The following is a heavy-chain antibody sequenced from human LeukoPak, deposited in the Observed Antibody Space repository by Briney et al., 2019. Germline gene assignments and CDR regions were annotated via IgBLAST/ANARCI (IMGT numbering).Heavy chain of an antibody. J-gene: IGHJ6*03. CDR2: FYYCGNT. CDR1: GGSISSSTYY. CDR3: ARKYYFYYYMDV. Sequence: SETLSLTCTVSGGSISSSTYYWGWIRQPPGKGLGWIGSFYYCGNTSYNPSLKSRVTISVDTSKNQFSLKLSSVTAADTAVYYCARKYYFYYYMDVWGTGTTVTISS. V-gene: IGHV4-39*01.